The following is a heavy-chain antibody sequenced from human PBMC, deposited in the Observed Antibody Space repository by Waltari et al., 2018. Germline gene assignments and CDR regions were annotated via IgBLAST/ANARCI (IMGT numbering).Heavy chain of an antibody. CDR1: GFTFSSYW. CDR2: RKQDGSEK. V-gene: IGHV3-7*01. Sequence: EVQLVESGGGLVQPGGSLRLSCAASGFTFSSYWMSWVRQAPGKGLEWVANRKQDGSEKYYVDSVKGRFTISRDNAKNSLYLQMNSLRAEDTAVYYCARDLEYSSSWEWNYWGQGTLVTVSS. D-gene: IGHD6-13*01. J-gene: IGHJ4*02. CDR3: ARDLEYSSSWEWNY.